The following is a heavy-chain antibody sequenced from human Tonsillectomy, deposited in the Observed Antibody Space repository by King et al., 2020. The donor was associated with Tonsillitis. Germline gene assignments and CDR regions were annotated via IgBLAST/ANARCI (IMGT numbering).Heavy chain of an antibody. CDR3: SCNSLWYVFWSGTYHAILTGSDY. CDR1: GFTFGEYA. Sequence: VQLVESGGGLVQPGRSLRLSCTTSGFTFGEYAMSWVRQAPGKGLEWVGFIRGKAYGGTTEYAASVKGRFTISRDDSKSIAYLQMNSLKTEDTAVYYCSCNSLWYVFWSGTYHAILTGSDYWGQGTLVTVSS. V-gene: IGHV3-49*04. D-gene: IGHD3-9*01. J-gene: IGHJ4*02. CDR2: IRGKAYGGTT.